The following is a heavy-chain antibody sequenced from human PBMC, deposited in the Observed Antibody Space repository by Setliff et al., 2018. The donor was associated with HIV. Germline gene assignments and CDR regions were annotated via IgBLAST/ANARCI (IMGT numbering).Heavy chain of an antibody. CDR1: GGSTTSSTYY. D-gene: IGHD2-21*02. Sequence: TLSLTCTVSGGSTTSSTYYWGWIRQPPGRGLEWIGSVSYTGRTYYNPSLKSRVTISIDTSRNQFSLNLSSVTAADTAVYYCVRHTPTVVTDGYDIWGQGTKVTVSS. V-gene: IGHV4-39*01. CDR3: VRHTPTVVTDGYDI. CDR2: VSYTGRT. J-gene: IGHJ3*02.